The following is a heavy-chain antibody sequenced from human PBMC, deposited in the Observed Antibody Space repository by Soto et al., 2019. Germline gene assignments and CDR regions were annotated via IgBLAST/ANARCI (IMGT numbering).Heavy chain of an antibody. V-gene: IGHV3-66*01. CDR1: GFTVSSNY. CDR3: ASSDPYCAEGDDAFDI. J-gene: IGHJ3*02. D-gene: IGHD3-16*01. Sequence: EVQLVGSGGGLVQPGGSLRLSCAASGFTVSSNYMSWVRQAPGKGLEWVSVIYSGGSTYYADSVKGRFTISRDNSKNSRYLQMNTLRAEDTAVYYCASSDPYCAEGDDAFDIWGQGTMVTVSS. CDR2: IYSGGST.